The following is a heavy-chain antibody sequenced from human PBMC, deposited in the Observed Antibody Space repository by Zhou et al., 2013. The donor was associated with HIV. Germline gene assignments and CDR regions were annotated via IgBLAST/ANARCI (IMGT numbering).Heavy chain of an antibody. J-gene: IGHJ4*02. Sequence: QVQLVQSGAEVKKPGASVKVSCKASGYTFTGYYMHWVRQAPGQGLEWMGWINPYSGGTNFAQRFQGRVTMTRDTSISTASMELSRLRSDDTAVYYCARGMPCASGYGSKADYWAGNPGHRLL. V-gene: IGHV1-2*02. CDR1: GYTFTGYY. CDR3: ARGMPCASGYGSKADY. CDR2: INPYSGGT. D-gene: IGHD3-22*01.